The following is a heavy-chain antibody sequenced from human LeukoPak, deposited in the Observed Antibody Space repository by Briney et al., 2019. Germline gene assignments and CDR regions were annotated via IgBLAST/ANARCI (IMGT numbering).Heavy chain of an antibody. V-gene: IGHV4-34*01. CDR3: ARHQALLWFGELFGTGLDY. Sequence: KPSETLSLTCAVYGGSLSGYYWSWIRQPPGKGLEWIGEINHSGSTNYNPSLKSRVTISVDTSKNQFSLKLSSVTAADTAVYYCARHQALLWFGELFGTGLDYWGQGTLVTVSS. D-gene: IGHD3-10*01. CDR1: GGSLSGYY. J-gene: IGHJ4*02. CDR2: INHSGST.